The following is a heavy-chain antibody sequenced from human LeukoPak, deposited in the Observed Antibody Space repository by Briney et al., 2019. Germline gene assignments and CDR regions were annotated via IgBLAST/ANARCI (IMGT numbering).Heavy chain of an antibody. Sequence: SETLSLTCAVSGGSISSGGYSWSWIRQPPGTGLEWIGYIYYSGSTYYNPSLKSRVTISVDTSKNQFSLKLSSVTAADTAVYYCARDDDSSGYPYYFQHWGQGTLVTVSS. CDR3: ARDDDSSGYPYYFQH. J-gene: IGHJ1*01. CDR1: GGSISSGGYS. D-gene: IGHD3-22*01. V-gene: IGHV4-30-4*07. CDR2: IYYSGST.